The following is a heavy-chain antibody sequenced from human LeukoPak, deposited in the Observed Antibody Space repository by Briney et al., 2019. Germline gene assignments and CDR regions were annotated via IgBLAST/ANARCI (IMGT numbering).Heavy chain of an antibody. Sequence: PSETLSLTCSVSGGSISAYYWSWIRQPAGKGLEWIGRVYRTGNTNYNPSLQSRVTMSVDTSKNQISLRLGSVTAADTAVYFCARDDFEYSVHYGMDVWGQGTAVTVSS. CDR2: VYRTGNT. V-gene: IGHV4-4*07. CDR3: ARDDFEYSVHYGMDV. J-gene: IGHJ6*02. CDR1: GGSISAYY. D-gene: IGHD3-9*01.